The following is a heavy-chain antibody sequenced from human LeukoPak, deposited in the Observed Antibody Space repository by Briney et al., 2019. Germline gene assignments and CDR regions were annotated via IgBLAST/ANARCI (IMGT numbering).Heavy chain of an antibody. V-gene: IGHV3-23*01. D-gene: IGHD6-6*01. CDR3: ASIAARPLDAFDI. J-gene: IGHJ3*02. Sequence: GGSLRLSCAASGFTFSHYAMSWVRQAPGKGLDWISAITDSGGDTYYADSVKGRFTISRHNSKNTLYLQMNSLRAEDTAVYYCASIAARPLDAFDIWGQGTMVTVSS. CDR2: ITDSGGDT. CDR1: GFTFSHYA.